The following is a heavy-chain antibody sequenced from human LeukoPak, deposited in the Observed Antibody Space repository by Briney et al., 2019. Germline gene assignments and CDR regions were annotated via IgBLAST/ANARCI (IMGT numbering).Heavy chain of an antibody. D-gene: IGHD3-9*01. CDR3: ARDYYDILTGYYPEWTTTFDI. J-gene: IGHJ3*02. CDR1: GYIFTSYG. CDR2: ISAYNGNT. Sequence: ASVKVSCKASGYIFTSYGISWVRQAPGQGLEWMGWISAYNGNTNYAQKFQGRVTMTTDTSTSTAYMELRSLRSDDTAVYYCARDYYDILTGYYPEWTTTFDIWGQGTMVTVSS. V-gene: IGHV1-18*01.